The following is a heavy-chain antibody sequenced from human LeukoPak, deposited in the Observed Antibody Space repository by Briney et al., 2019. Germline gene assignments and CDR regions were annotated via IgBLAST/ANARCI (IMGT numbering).Heavy chain of an antibody. J-gene: IGHJ4*02. Sequence: PGGSLRLSCAASGFTFSSYAMSWVRQAPGKGLEWVSAISGSGGSTYYADSVKGRFTISRDNSKNTLYLQMNSLRAEDTAVYYCVKGGVVVPAAIGYPFDYWGQGTLVTVSS. CDR2: ISGSGGST. CDR1: GFTFSSYA. D-gene: IGHD2-2*01. CDR3: VKGGVVVPAAIGYPFDY. V-gene: IGHV3-23*01.